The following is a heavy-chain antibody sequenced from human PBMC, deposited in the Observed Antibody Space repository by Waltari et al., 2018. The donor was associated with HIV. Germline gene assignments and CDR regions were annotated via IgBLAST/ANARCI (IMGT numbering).Heavy chain of an antibody. CDR3: ARGSIVLVPAATNYFDY. D-gene: IGHD2-2*01. CDR2: INHRGST. J-gene: IGHJ4*02. Sequence: QVQLQQWGAGLLKPSETLSLTCAVYGASFSGYYWTWIRQPPGKGLEWIGEINHRGSTNYNPSLKSRVTISVDTSKNQFSLKLSSVTAADTAVYYCARGSIVLVPAATNYFDYWGQGTLVTVSS. CDR1: GASFSGYY. V-gene: IGHV4-34*01.